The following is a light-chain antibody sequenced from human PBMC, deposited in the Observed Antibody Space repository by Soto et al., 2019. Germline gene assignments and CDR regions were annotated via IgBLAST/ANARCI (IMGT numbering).Light chain of an antibody. Sequence: DIPMTQSPSTLSASVGDRVTITCRASQSISSWLAWYQQKPVKAPKLLIYKASSLESGVPSRFSGSGSGTVFTLTISSLQPEDFATFFCQQASSIPPPTFGQGTRLEI. J-gene: IGKJ5*01. V-gene: IGKV1-5*03. CDR2: KAS. CDR3: QQASSIPPPT. CDR1: QSISSW.